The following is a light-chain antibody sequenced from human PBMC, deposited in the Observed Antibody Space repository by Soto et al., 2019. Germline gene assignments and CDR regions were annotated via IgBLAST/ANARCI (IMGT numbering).Light chain of an antibody. Sequence: EIVLTQSPGTLSLSPGERATLSCRASQSVSSNYLAWYQQKPGQAPRLLIYGASSRATGIPDRCSGSGSGTDFTLTISRLEPEDFAVYFCQQYGSSPPTFGPGTKVDIK. CDR3: QQYGSSPPT. CDR1: QSVSSNY. J-gene: IGKJ3*01. V-gene: IGKV3-20*01. CDR2: GAS.